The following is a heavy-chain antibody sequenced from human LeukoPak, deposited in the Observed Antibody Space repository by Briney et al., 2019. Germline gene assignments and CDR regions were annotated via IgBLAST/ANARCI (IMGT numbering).Heavy chain of an antibody. D-gene: IGHD3-22*01. CDR1: GFTFNNYA. CDR2: ISYDGSNK. J-gene: IGHJ4*02. Sequence: GGSLRLSCEASGFTFNNYAMSWVRQAPGKGLEGVAVISYDGSNKYYADSVKGRFTISRDNSKNTLYLQMNSLRAEDTAVYYCAKPYYDSSGYYYEEVFDYWGQGTLVTVSS. V-gene: IGHV3-30*18. CDR3: AKPYYDSSGYYYEEVFDY.